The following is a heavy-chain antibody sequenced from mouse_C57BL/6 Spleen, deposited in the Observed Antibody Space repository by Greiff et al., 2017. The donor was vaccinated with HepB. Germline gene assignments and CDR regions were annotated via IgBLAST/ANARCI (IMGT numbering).Heavy chain of an antibody. CDR2: IDPSDSYT. J-gene: IGHJ1*03. V-gene: IGHV1-69*01. D-gene: IGHD1-1*01. CDR3: ARSVYYYGEKGYFEV. Sequence: QVQLQQPGAELVMPGASVKLSCKASGYTFTSYWMHWVKQRPGQGLEWIGEIDPSDSYTNYNQKFKGKSTLTVDKSSSTAYMQLSSLTSEDSAVYYCARSVYYYGEKGYFEVWGTGTTVTVSS. CDR1: GYTFTSYW.